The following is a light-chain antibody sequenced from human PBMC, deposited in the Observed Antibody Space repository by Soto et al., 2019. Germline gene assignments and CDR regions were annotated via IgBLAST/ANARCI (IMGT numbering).Light chain of an antibody. CDR2: EGT. J-gene: IGLJ1*01. CDR1: SSDIGHYDY. V-gene: IGLV2-23*01. Sequence: QSALTQPASVSGSPGQSITISCTGTSSDIGHYDYVSWYQQHPGKAPKLMIYEGTKRPSGVSNRFSGSKSGNTASLTISGLQAEDEADYYCCSYAGSRTFVFGTGTKVTVL. CDR3: CSYAGSRTFV.